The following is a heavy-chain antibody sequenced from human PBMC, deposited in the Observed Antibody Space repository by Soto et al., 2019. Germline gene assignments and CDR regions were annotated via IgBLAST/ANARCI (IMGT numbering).Heavy chain of an antibody. V-gene: IGHV3-13*01. Sequence: GGSLRLSCEASGFTFSGFDRHWVRQPTGKGLEWVSSIGTAGDTYYAVSVKGRFTISRDNAKNSLSLQMNSLRAGDMAVYFCAKSQEIGTHFFDSWGQGTKVTVSS. CDR2: IGTAGDT. D-gene: IGHD6-13*01. CDR1: GFTFSGFD. J-gene: IGHJ4*02. CDR3: AKSQEIGTHFFDS.